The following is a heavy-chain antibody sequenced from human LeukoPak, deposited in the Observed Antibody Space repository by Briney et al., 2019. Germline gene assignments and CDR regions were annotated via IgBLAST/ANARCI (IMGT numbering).Heavy chain of an antibody. D-gene: IGHD3-10*01. V-gene: IGHV3-48*03. CDR1: GFTFSSYE. CDR2: ISSSGSTI. Sequence: GGSLRLSCAASGFTFSSYEMNWVRQAPGKGLEWVSYISSSGSTIYYADSVKGRFTISRDNAKNSLYLQMNSLRAEDTAVYYCARVSGSGSYSVRYGAFDIWGQGTMVTVSS. J-gene: IGHJ3*02. CDR3: ARVSGSGSYSVRYGAFDI.